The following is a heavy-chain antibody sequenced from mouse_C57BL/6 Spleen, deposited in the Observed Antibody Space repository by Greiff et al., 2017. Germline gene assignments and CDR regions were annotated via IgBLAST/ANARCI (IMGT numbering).Heavy chain of an antibody. CDR3: ARNWDYEGY. CDR2: IYPGDGDT. V-gene: IGHV1-82*01. D-gene: IGHD2-4*01. J-gene: IGHJ2*01. Sequence: VQLQQSGPELVKPGASVKISCKASGYAFSSSWMNWVKQRPGKGLEWIGRIYPGDGDTNYNGKFKGKATLTADKSSSTAYMQLSSLTSEDSAVYFCARNWDYEGYWGQGTTLTVSS. CDR1: GYAFSSSW.